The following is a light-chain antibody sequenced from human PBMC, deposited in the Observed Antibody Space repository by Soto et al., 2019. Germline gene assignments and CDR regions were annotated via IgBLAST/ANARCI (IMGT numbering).Light chain of an antibody. CDR1: QGISSY. CDR2: AAS. J-gene: IGKJ1*01. CDR3: QQYYSYPRT. V-gene: IGKV1-8*01. Sequence: AIRMTQSPSSFSASTGDRVTITCRASQGISSYLAWYQQKPGKAPKLLIYAASTLQSGVPSRFSGSGSGTDFTLTISWLQSEDFATYYCQQYYSYPRTFGQGTTVEIK.